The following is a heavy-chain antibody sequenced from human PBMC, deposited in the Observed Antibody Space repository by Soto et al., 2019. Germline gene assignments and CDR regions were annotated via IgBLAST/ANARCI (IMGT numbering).Heavy chain of an antibody. CDR2: IYYSGST. J-gene: IGHJ3*02. V-gene: IGHV4-39*01. D-gene: IGHD5-12*01. CDR3: ATRDKGGYSGYVRLAYAFDI. Sequence: SETLSLTCTVSGGSISSSSYYWGWIRQPPGKGLEWIGSIYYSGSTYYNPSLKSRVTISVDTSKNQFSLKLSSVTAADTAVYYCATRDKGGYSGYVRLAYAFDIWGQGTMVTV. CDR1: GGSISSSSYY.